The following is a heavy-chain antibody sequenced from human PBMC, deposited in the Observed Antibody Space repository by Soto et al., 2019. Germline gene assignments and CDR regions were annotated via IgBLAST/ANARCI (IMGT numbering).Heavy chain of an antibody. CDR1: GLTFSSYT. Sequence: GGSLRLSCAASGLTFSSYTMSWVRQAPGKGLEWVSAISSSGDSESYAQSVKGRFSISRDNSKNTLYLQMSSLRGEDTGIYYCAKTPGIALAGPDCWGQGTLVTVSS. CDR2: ISSSGDSE. D-gene: IGHD6-19*01. V-gene: IGHV3-23*01. CDR3: AKTPGIALAGPDC. J-gene: IGHJ4*02.